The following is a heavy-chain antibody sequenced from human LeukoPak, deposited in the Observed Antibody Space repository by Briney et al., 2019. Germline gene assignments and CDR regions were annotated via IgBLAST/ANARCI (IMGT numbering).Heavy chain of an antibody. CDR1: GGSISSSSYY. V-gene: IGHV4-39*01. CDR2: IYYSGST. Sequence: SETLSLTCTVSGGSISSSSYYWGWIRQPPGKGLEWIGSIYYSGSTYYNPSLKSRVTKSVDTSKNQFSLKLSSVTAADTAVYYCARPIESLYFDYWGQGTLVTVSS. CDR3: ARPIESLYFDY. J-gene: IGHJ4*02. D-gene: IGHD5-24*01.